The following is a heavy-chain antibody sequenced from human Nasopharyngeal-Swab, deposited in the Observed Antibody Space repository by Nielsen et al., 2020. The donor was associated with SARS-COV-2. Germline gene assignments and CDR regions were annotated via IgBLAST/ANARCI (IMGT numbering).Heavy chain of an antibody. V-gene: IGHV3-23*01. J-gene: IGHJ4*02. D-gene: IGHD2-15*01. CDR2: ISGGTGGT. CDR1: GFTFSSYA. CDR3: AKDYIRRGSN. Sequence: GESVKISWAASGFTFSSYAMSWVRQAPGKGLEWVSAISGGTGGTFYADSVKGRFTISRDNSKNTLFLQMNSLRAEDTAVYYCAKDYIRRGSNWGQGTLVTVSS.